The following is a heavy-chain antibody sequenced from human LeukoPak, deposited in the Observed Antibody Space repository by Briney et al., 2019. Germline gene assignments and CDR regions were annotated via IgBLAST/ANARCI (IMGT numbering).Heavy chain of an antibody. Sequence: GGSLRLSCAASGFTFSNAWMNWVRQAPGKGLERVGRIKSKTDGGTTDYAAPVKGRFTISRDDSKNTLYLQMNSLKTEDTAVYYCTVHYLGYCSGGSCYYYYGMDVWGQGTAVTVSS. J-gene: IGHJ6*02. D-gene: IGHD2-15*01. CDR2: IKSKTDGGTT. CDR1: GFTFSNAW. V-gene: IGHV3-15*07. CDR3: TVHYLGYCSGGSCYYYYGMDV.